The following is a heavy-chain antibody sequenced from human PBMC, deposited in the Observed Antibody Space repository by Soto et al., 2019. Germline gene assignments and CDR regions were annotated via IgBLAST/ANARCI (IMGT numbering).Heavy chain of an antibody. CDR1: GFTFSDYY. D-gene: IGHD3-9*01. CDR2: ISSSGSTI. CDR3: ARDSGSHYDILTGP. J-gene: IGHJ5*02. Sequence: QVQLVESGGGLVKPGGSLRLSCAASGFTFSDYYMSWIRQAPGKGLEWVSYISSSGSTIYYADSVKGRFAISRDNAKNSLYLEINSLRAQDTGVYYCARDSGSHYDILTGPWGQGTLVTVSS. V-gene: IGHV3-11*01.